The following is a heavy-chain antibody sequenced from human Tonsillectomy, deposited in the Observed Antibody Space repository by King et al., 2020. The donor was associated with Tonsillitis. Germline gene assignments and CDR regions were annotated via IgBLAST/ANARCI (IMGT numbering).Heavy chain of an antibody. D-gene: IGHD3-22*01. J-gene: IGHJ4*02. CDR3: ARDTYYSDNTYDY. Sequence: QLVQSGGGLVKPGGSLRLSCAASGFMFSDFYMIWIRQAPGKGLEWVSYISSRDATTYYADSVKGRFTISRDNAKNSLYLQMNSLRAEDTAVYYCARDTYYSDNTYDYWGQGTLVTVSS. CDR1: GFMFSDFY. V-gene: IGHV3-11*01. CDR2: ISSRDATT.